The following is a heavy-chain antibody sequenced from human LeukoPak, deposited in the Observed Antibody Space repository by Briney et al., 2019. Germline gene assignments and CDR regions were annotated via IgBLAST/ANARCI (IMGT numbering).Heavy chain of an antibody. Sequence: RASETLSLTCTVSGGSISSYSWSWIRQPPGKGLEWIGYIYYSGSTNYNPSLKSRVTISVDTSTNQFSLKLSSVTAADTAVYYCARDDRFGYDSSGYSEWGQGTLVTVSS. D-gene: IGHD3-22*01. CDR3: ARDDRFGYDSSGYSE. J-gene: IGHJ4*02. V-gene: IGHV4-59*01. CDR1: GGSISSYS. CDR2: IYYSGST.